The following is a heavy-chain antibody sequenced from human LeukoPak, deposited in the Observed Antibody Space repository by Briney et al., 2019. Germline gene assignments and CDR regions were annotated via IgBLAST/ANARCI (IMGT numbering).Heavy chain of an antibody. J-gene: IGHJ4*02. CDR1: GYTFTSYA. CDR3: ARGGRVLRYFDWSVLGY. D-gene: IGHD3-9*01. V-gene: IGHV1-3*01. Sequence: GASVKVSCKASGYTFTSYAMHWVRQAPGQRLEWMGWINAGNGNTKYSQKFQGRVTTTRDTSASTAYMELSSLRSEDTAVYYCARGGRVLRYFDWSVLGYWGQGTLVTVSS. CDR2: INAGNGNT.